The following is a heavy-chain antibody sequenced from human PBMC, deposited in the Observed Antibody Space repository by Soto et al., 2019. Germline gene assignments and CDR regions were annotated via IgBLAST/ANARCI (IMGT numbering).Heavy chain of an antibody. CDR2: IIPIFGTA. J-gene: IGHJ4*02. V-gene: IGHV1-69*01. D-gene: IGHD6-19*01. CDR1: AGTFSSYA. CDR3: ARVGWGSGWYSFDY. Sequence: QVQLVQSGAEVKKPGSSVKVSCKASAGTFSSYAISWVRQAPGQGLAWMGGIIPIFGTANYAQKFQGRVTITADESTSQAYMELSSLRSEDTAVYYCARVGWGSGWYSFDYWGQGTLVTVSS.